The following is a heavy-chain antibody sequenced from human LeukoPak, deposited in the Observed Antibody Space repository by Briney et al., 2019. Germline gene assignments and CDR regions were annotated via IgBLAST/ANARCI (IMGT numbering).Heavy chain of an antibody. CDR3: ARGRRITIFGVVTEYYYGMHV. V-gene: IGHV1-2*02. J-gene: IGHJ6*02. CDR2: INPNSGGT. D-gene: IGHD3-3*01. CDR1: GYTFTGYY. Sequence: ASVKVSCKASGYTFTGYYMHWVRQAPGQGLEWMGWINPNSGGTNYAQKFQGRVTMTRDTSISTAYMELSRLRSDDTAVYYCARGRRITIFGVVTEYYYGMHVWGQGTTVTVPS.